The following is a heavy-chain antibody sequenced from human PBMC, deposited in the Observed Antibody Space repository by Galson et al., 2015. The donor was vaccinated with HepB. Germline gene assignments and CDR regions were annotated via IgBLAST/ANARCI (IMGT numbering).Heavy chain of an antibody. J-gene: IGHJ4*02. CDR2: INHSGST. Sequence: SETLSLTCAVYGGSFSGYYWSWIRQPPGKGLEWIGEINHSGSTNYNPSLKSRVTISVDTSKNQFSLKLSSVTAADTAVYYCARGHHDFWSGYRRAGRFDYWGQGTLVTVSS. V-gene: IGHV4-34*01. CDR3: ARGHHDFWSGYRRAGRFDY. CDR1: GGSFSGYY. D-gene: IGHD3-3*01.